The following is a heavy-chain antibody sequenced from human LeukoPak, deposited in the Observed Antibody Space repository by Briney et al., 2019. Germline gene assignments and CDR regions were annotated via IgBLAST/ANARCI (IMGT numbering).Heavy chain of an antibody. CDR1: GYRFTTYW. Sequence: TGESLKISCNGAGYRFTTYWIAWVRQMPGKGLEWMGIIYPGDSDTRYSPPFQGQVTISADKSISTAYLQWSSLKASDTAMYYCAREGRVITTPPDYWGQGTLVTVSS. J-gene: IGHJ4*02. CDR2: IYPGDSDT. D-gene: IGHD3-22*01. CDR3: AREGRVITTPPDY. V-gene: IGHV5-51*01.